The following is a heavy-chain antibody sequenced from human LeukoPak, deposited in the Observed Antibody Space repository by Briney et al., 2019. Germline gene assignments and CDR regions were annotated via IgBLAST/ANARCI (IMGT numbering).Heavy chain of an antibody. J-gene: IGHJ4*02. D-gene: IGHD3-22*01. CDR1: GYTFTSYG. V-gene: IGHV1-24*01. Sequence: ASVKVSCKASGYTFTSYGISWVRQAPGKGLEWMGGFDPEGGETIYAQKFQGRVTMTEDTSTDTAYMELSSLRSEDTAVYYCATAKNYYDSSGYWRDYWGQGTLVTVSS. CDR3: ATAKNYYDSSGYWRDY. CDR2: FDPEGGET.